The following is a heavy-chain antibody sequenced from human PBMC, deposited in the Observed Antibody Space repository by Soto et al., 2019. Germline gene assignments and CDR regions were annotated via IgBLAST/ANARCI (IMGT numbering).Heavy chain of an antibody. V-gene: IGHV3-48*04. CDR2: ISSSSSTI. J-gene: IGHJ4*02. D-gene: IGHD2-2*01. CDR1: GFIFSSYS. CDR3: AREPSVSTYNYCDY. Sequence: GGSLRLSCEASGFIFSSYSMNWVRQAPGKGLEWVAYISSSSSTIYYADSVKGRFTISRDNAKKSLYLQMNSLRAEDTAVYFCAREPSVSTYNYCDYWGQGTLVTVSS.